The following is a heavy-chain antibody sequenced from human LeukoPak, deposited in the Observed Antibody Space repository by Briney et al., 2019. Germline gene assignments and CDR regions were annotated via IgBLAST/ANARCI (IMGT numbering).Heavy chain of an antibody. J-gene: IGHJ4*02. Sequence: SGTLSLTCAVSGGSISSSNWWSWVRQPPGKGLEWIGEIYHSGSTNYNPSLKSRVTISVDKSKNQFSLKLSSVTAADTAVYYCARSTYYYDSNFDYWGQGTLVTVSS. CDR2: IYHSGST. CDR3: ARSTYYYDSNFDY. CDR1: GGSISSSNW. D-gene: IGHD3-22*01. V-gene: IGHV4-4*02.